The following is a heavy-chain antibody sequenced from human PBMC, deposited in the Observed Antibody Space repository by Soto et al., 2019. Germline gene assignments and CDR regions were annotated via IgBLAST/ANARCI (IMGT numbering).Heavy chain of an antibody. Sequence: QVQLVQSGAEVKKPGSSVKVSCKASGGTFSSYTISWVRQAPGQGLEWMGRIIPILGIANYAQKFQGRVTITADKSTSTAYMELSSLRSEDTAVYYCARDTPYCSGGSCYFDYWCHGTLVTVSS. CDR3: ARDTPYCSGGSCYFDY. CDR1: GGTFSSYT. D-gene: IGHD2-15*01. V-gene: IGHV1-69*08. CDR2: IIPILGIA. J-gene: IGHJ4*01.